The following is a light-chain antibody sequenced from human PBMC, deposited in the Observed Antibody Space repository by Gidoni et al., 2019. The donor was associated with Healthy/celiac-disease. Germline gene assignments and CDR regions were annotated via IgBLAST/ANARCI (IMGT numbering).Light chain of an antibody. CDR2: GAS. J-gene: IGKJ1*01. V-gene: IGKV3-15*01. Sequence: DIVMTQSPATLSVSPAERATLSCRASQSVSSNLAWYQQKPGQDPRLLIYGASTRATGIPARFSGSGSGTEFTLNISSLQSEDFAVYYCQQYNNWQTFGQGTKVEIK. CDR3: QQYNNWQT. CDR1: QSVSSN.